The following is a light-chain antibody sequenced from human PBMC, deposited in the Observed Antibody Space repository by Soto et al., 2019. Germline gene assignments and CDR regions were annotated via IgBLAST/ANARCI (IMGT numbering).Light chain of an antibody. CDR1: SSDVGGYNY. J-gene: IGLJ1*01. CDR2: EVS. CDR3: SSYASSNYV. Sequence: QSVLTQPPSASGSPGQSVTISCTGTSSDVGGYNYVSWYQQHPGKVPKLMIYEVSKRPSGVPDRFSGSKSGNTASLTVSGLQAEDEADYYCSSYASSNYVFGTGTKVTVL. V-gene: IGLV2-8*01.